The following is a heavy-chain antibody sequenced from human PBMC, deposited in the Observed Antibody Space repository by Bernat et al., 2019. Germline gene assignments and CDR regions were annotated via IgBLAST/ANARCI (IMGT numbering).Heavy chain of an antibody. D-gene: IGHD6-13*01. V-gene: IGHV3-33*01. Sequence: QVQLVESGGGVVQPGRSLRLSCAASGFSFRTYGMHWVRQAPGKGLEWVAVIWYDGSNKYYADSVKGRFTISRDNSKNTLYLQMNSLRAEDTAVYYCARLGSRWSLDYWGQGTLVTVSS. CDR1: GFSFRTYG. J-gene: IGHJ4*02. CDR3: ARLGSRWSLDY. CDR2: IWYDGSNK.